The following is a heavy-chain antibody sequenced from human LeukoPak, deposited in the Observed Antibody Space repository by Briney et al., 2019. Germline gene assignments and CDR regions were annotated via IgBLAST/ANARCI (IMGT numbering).Heavy chain of an antibody. CDR1: GFSLSTSGMC. V-gene: IGHV2-70*11. D-gene: IGHD6-13*01. CDR3: ARIVAAAGNGFDP. CDR2: IDWDGDK. Sequence: ESGPALVKPTQTLTLTCTLSGFSLSTSGMCVGWIRRPPGKALEWLARIDWDGDKHYSTSLKTRLTISKDTSKNQVVLTMTNIDPVDTGTYYCARIVAAAGNGFDPWGQGTLVTVSS. J-gene: IGHJ5*02.